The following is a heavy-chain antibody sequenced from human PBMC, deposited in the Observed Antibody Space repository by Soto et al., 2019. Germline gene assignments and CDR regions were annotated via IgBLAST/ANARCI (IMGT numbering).Heavy chain of an antibody. CDR3: AANGDFWSGYYDFDY. D-gene: IGHD3-3*01. CDR2: IVVGSGNT. Sequence: GASVKVSCKASGFTFSSSAMQWVRQARGQRLEWIGWIVVGSGNTNYAQKFQERVTITRDMSTSTAYMELSSLRSEDTAVYYCAANGDFWSGYYDFDYWGQGTLVTVSS. CDR1: GFTFSSSA. V-gene: IGHV1-58*02. J-gene: IGHJ4*02.